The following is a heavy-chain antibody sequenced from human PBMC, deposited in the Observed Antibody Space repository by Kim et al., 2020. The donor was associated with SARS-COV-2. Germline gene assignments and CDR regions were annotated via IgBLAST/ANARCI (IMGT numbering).Heavy chain of an antibody. CDR3: AREGVGDGSSPRPNYYYYGMDV. CDR2: ISSSSSYI. CDR1: GFTFSSYS. D-gene: IGHD2-15*01. J-gene: IGHJ6*02. Sequence: GGSLRLSCAASGFTFSSYSMNWVRQAPGKGLEWVSSISSSSSYIYYADSVKGRFTISRDNAKNSLYLQMNSLRAEDTAVYYCAREGVGDGSSPRPNYYYYGMDVWGQGTTVTVSS. V-gene: IGHV3-21*01.